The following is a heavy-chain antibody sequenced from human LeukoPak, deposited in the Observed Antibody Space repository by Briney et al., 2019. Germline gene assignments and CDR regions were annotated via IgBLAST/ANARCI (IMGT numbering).Heavy chain of an antibody. CDR1: GGSISSYY. CDR3: ARESSYCSGGSCYSGNYYMDV. V-gene: IGHV4-59*01. D-gene: IGHD2-15*01. Sequence: SEALSLTCTVSGGSISSYYWSWIRQPPGKGLEWIGYIYYSGSTNYNPSLKSRVTISVDTSKNQFSLKLSSVTAADTAVYYCARESSYCSGGSCYSGNYYMDVWGKGTTVTVSS. CDR2: IYYSGST. J-gene: IGHJ6*03.